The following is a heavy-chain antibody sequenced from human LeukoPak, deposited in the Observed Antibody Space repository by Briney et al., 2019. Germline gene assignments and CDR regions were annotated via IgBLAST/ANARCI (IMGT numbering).Heavy chain of an antibody. V-gene: IGHV3-30*02. CDR3: ARDKSGSYFPLHILDY. D-gene: IGHD1-26*01. Sequence: QTGGSLRLSCAASGFTFSSYGMHWVRQAPGKGLEWVAFIRYDGSNKYYADSVKGRFTISRDNAKNSLYLQMNSLRAEDTAVYYCARDKSGSYFPLHILDYWGQGTLVTVSS. J-gene: IGHJ4*02. CDR2: IRYDGSNK. CDR1: GFTFSSYG.